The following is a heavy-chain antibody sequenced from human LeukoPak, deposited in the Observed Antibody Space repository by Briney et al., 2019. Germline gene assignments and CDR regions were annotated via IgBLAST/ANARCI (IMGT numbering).Heavy chain of an antibody. D-gene: IGHD3-9*01. CDR3: ARDLEFDDILTGYYFLFDY. CDR1: GFTFSSYA. Sequence: GGSLRLSCAASGFTFSSYAMSWVRQAPGKGLEWVSYISSSSSTIYYADSVKGRFTISRDNAKNSLYLQMNSLRAEDTAVYYCARDLEFDDILTGYYFLFDYWGQGTLVTVSS. V-gene: IGHV3-48*01. CDR2: ISSSSSTI. J-gene: IGHJ4*02.